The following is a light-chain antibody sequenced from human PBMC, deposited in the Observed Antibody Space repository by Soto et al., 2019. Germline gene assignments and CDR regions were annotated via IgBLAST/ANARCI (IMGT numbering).Light chain of an antibody. CDR3: QRYGNSPLLT. Sequence: EIVLTQSPGTLSLSPGERATLSCRASQSVSTRHLAWYQQKPGQAPRLLIYDASTRATGIPDRFSGSGSGTDFTLTISRLEPEDFAVYYCQRYGNSPLLTVGQGTRL. CDR1: QSVSTRH. CDR2: DAS. V-gene: IGKV3-20*01. J-gene: IGKJ5*01.